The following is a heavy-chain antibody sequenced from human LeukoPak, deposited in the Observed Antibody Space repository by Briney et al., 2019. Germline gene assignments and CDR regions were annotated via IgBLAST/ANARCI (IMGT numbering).Heavy chain of an antibody. V-gene: IGHV3-30*18. CDR1: GFTFSSYG. J-gene: IGHJ6*04. CDR3: AKGSYYYGSGSPRLDYYGMDV. Sequence: GRSLRLSCAASGFTFSSYGMHWVRQAPGKGLEWVAVISYDGSNKYYADSVKGRFTISRDNSKNSLYLQMNSLKAEDTAVYYCAKGSYYYGSGSPRLDYYGMDVWGKGTTVTVSS. CDR2: ISYDGSNK. D-gene: IGHD3-10*01.